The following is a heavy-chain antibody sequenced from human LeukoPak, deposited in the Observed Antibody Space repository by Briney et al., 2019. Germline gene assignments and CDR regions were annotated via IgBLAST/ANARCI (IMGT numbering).Heavy chain of an antibody. J-gene: IGHJ6*03. D-gene: IGHD3-10*01. Sequence: SGGSLRLSCAASGFTFSSYAMSWVRQAPGKGLEWVSGISGSGGNTYYADSVKGRFTISRDNSKNTLYLQMNSLRAEDTAVYYCAKQPAIGYYYYYMDVWGKGTTVTVSS. V-gene: IGHV3-23*01. CDR3: AKQPAIGYYYYYMDV. CDR1: GFTFSSYA. CDR2: ISGSGGNT.